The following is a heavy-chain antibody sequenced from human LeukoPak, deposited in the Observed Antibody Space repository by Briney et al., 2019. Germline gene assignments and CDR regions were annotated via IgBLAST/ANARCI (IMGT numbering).Heavy chain of an antibody. CDR3: ARAAFYSSRLDY. CDR2: INHSGST. J-gene: IGHJ4*02. CDR1: GGSFSGYY. D-gene: IGHD6-13*01. V-gene: IGHV4-34*01. Sequence: SETLSLTCAVYGGSFSGYYWSWIRQPPGKGLEWIGEINHSGSTNYNPSLKSRVTISVDTSKNQFSLKLSSVTAADTAVYYCARAAFYSSRLDYWGQGTLVTVSS.